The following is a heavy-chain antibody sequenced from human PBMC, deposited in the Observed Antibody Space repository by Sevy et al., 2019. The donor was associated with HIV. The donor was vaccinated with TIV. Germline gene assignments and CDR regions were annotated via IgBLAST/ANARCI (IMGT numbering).Heavy chain of an antibody. CDR3: TTVSKKLGLSALLDY. D-gene: IGHD7-27*01. V-gene: IGHV3-15*01. J-gene: IGHJ4*02. CDR1: GFTFSNAW. CDR2: IKSKTDGGTT. Sequence: GGSLRLSCAASGFTFSNAWMSWVRQAPGKGLEWVGRIKSKTDGGTTDYAAPVKGRFTISRDDSKNTLYLQMNSLKTKDTAIYYCTTVSKKLGLSALLDYWGQGPLVTVSS.